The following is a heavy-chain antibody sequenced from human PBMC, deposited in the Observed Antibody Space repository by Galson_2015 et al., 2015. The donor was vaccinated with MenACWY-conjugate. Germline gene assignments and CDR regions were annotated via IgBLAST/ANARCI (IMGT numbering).Heavy chain of an antibody. J-gene: IGHJ6*03. D-gene: IGHD3-10*01. CDR3: ARRRPETMVRGVIDYYYYYYMDV. CDR1: GYSFTSYW. Sequence: QSGAEVKKPGESLKISCKGSGYSFTSYWIGWVRQMPGKGLEWMGIIYPGDSDTRYSPSFQGQVTISADKSISTAYLQWSSLKASDTAMYYCARRRPETMVRGVIDYYYYYYMDVWGKGTTVTVSS. CDR2: IYPGDSDT. V-gene: IGHV5-51*01.